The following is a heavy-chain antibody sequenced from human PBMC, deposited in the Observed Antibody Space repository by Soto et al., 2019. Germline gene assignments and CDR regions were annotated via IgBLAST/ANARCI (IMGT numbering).Heavy chain of an antibody. CDR3: ANDPIFSGYDFLNYYMDV. CDR2: MSGSGGST. Sequence: PGGSLRLSCAASGFTFSTYAMSWVRQAPGKGLEWVSGMSGSGGSTYYADSVKGRFTISRDNSKNTLYLQMNSLRAEDTAVYYCANDPIFSGYDFLNYYMDVWGKGTTVSVSS. CDR1: GFTFSTYA. J-gene: IGHJ6*03. D-gene: IGHD5-12*01. V-gene: IGHV3-23*01.